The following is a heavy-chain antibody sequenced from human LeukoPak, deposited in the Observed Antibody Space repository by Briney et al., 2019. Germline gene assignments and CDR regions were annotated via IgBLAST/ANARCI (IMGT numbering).Heavy chain of an antibody. J-gene: IGHJ4*02. CDR1: GFTFSSYG. D-gene: IGHD3-22*01. V-gene: IGHV3-30*02. Sequence: GGSLRLSCAASGFTFSSYGMHWVRQAPGRGLEWVAFIRYDGSNKYYADSVKGRFTISRDNSKNTLYLQMNSLRAEDTAVYYCASLPPPYDSSGYYLDYWGQGTLVTVSS. CDR2: IRYDGSNK. CDR3: ASLPPPYDSSGYYLDY.